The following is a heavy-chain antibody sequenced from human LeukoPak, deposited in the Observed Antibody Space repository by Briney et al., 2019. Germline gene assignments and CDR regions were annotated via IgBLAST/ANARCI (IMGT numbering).Heavy chain of an antibody. CDR3: ARGGTVDWGYYFDY. CDR1: GFTFSSYW. Sequence: GGSLRLSCAASGFTFSSYWMSWVRQAPGKGLEWVANIKQDGSEKYYVDSVKGRFTISRDNAKNSLYLQMNSLRAEDTAVYYCARGGTVDWGYYFDYWGQGTLVTVSS. D-gene: IGHD3-9*01. V-gene: IGHV3-7*01. CDR2: IKQDGSEK. J-gene: IGHJ4*02.